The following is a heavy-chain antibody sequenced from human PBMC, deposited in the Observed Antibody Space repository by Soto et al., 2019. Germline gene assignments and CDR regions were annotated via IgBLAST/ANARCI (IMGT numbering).Heavy chain of an antibody. V-gene: IGHV3-30*18. CDR2: TSFDGNKK. Sequence: QVQLVESGGTVVQPGRSVRLSCAASGFTFSDFAIHWVRQAAGKGLQWLAVTSFDGNKKYYADSVKGRLTISRDNSKNPLYLQMNGLTSDDTAVYYCEKAWGPQLLLPHYGMDVWGQGTTVTVSS. J-gene: IGHJ6*02. D-gene: IGHD2-2*01. CDR3: EKAWGPQLLLPHYGMDV. CDR1: GFTFSDFA.